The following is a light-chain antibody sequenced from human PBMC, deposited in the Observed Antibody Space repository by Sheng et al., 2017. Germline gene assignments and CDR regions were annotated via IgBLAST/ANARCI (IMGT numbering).Light chain of an antibody. CDR2: HAS. CDR3: QQYQSYPPT. CDR1: QDITSY. J-gene: IGKJ1*01. Sequence: AIRITQSPSSVSASTGDRVTITCRASQDITSYLAWYQQKPGKAPKLLIYHASTLQSGVPSRFIGSESGTDFTLTISHLQSEDFATYFCQQYQSYPPTFGQGTQ. V-gene: IGKV1-8*01.